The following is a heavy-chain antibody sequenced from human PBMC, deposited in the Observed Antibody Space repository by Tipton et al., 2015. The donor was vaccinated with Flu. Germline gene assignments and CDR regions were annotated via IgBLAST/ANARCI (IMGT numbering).Heavy chain of an antibody. CDR2: IYYSGGT. CDR3: ARARAPYYYYAMDV. V-gene: IGHV4-59*01. J-gene: IGHJ6*02. CDR1: DDSITSYY. D-gene: IGHD3-10*01. Sequence: PGLVKPSETLSLTCTVSDDSITSYYWSWIRQPPGKGLEWIGYIYYSGGTNYNPSLQSRLTISVDSSKNQLSLKLTSVTAADTAVYYCARARAPYYYYAMDVWGQGTTVTVS.